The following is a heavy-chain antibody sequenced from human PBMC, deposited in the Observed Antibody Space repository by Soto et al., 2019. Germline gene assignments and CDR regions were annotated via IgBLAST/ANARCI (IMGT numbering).Heavy chain of an antibody. Sequence: QVQLVQSGAEVKTPGASVTVSCKASGYTFTSYGISWVRQAPGQGLEWMGWISAYNGNTKYAQKHQGRVTMTTHTPTSTAYRELRSLRSDDTAVYYCARDAHPVDYWGQGTLVTVSS. CDR1: GYTFTSYG. CDR2: ISAYNGNT. CDR3: ARDAHPVDY. J-gene: IGHJ4*02. V-gene: IGHV1-18*01.